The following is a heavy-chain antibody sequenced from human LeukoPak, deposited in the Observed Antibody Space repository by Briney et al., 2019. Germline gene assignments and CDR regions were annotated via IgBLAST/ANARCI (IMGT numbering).Heavy chain of an antibody. CDR3: AKVYSSAWYLFDY. CDR2: ISGSGGST. CDR1: GFTFSTYA. D-gene: IGHD6-19*01. Sequence: PGGSLRLSCAASGFTFSTYAMSWVRQAPGKGLEWVSAISGSGGSTYYADSVKGRFIISRDNSKNTLELQMNSLGAEDTAVYYCAKVYSSAWYLFDYWGQGVLVTVSS. J-gene: IGHJ4*02. V-gene: IGHV3-23*01.